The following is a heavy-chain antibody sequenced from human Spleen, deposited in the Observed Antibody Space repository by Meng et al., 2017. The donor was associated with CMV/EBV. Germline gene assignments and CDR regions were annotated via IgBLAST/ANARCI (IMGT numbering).Heavy chain of an antibody. CDR1: GFTFSSYS. CDR3: ARDRDYGDFPFDY. J-gene: IGHJ4*02. CDR2: ISSSSSYI. Sequence: CAASGFTFSSYSMNWVRQAPGKGLEWVSSISSSSSYIYYADSVKGRFTISRDNAKNSLYLQMNSLRAEDTAVYYCARDRDYGDFPFDYWGQGTLVTVSS. D-gene: IGHD4-17*01. V-gene: IGHV3-21*01.